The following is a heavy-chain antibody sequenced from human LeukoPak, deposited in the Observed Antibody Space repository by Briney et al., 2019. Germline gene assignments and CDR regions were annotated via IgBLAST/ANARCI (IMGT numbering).Heavy chain of an antibody. Sequence: ASVNVSCLASGYTFTSYDINWVRQATGQGLEWMGWMNPNSGNTGYAQKFQGRVTITRNTSISTAYKELSSLRSEDTAVYYCASARYYYDSSGLLGNWFDPWGQGTLVTVCS. CDR3: ASARYYYDSSGLLGNWFDP. D-gene: IGHD3-22*01. CDR1: GYTFTSYD. CDR2: MNPNSGNT. V-gene: IGHV1-8*03. J-gene: IGHJ5*02.